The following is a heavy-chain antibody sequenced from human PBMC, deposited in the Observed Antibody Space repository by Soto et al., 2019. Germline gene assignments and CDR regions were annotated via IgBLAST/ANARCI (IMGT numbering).Heavy chain of an antibody. CDR3: GSPRSGPSPDVGH. CDR1: VFSVDTTYC. Sequence: ASVKVSCKASVFSVDTTYCIHWVRRAPGQGLEWMGSINPNSGDTNYAQNFQGRVTMTRDTSISTAYMEVSSLTSDDTAVYYCGSPRSGPSPDVGHWGHGTLVTVSS. D-gene: IGHD2-15*01. CDR2: INPNSGDT. J-gene: IGHJ4*01. V-gene: IGHV1-2*02.